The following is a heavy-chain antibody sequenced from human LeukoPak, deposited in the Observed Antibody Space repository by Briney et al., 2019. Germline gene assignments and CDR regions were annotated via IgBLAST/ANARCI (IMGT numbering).Heavy chain of an antibody. Sequence: GASVKVSCKASGYTLTQHSMNWVRQAPGQGLEWMGWTITDTGNPTYAQGFTGRFVFSVDTSVNTAYLQISSLKAEDTAVYYCAREVLRHDYWGQGTLVTVSS. CDR2: TITDTGNP. J-gene: IGHJ4*02. CDR3: AREVLRHDY. V-gene: IGHV7-4-1*02. CDR1: GYTLTQHS. D-gene: IGHD3-10*01.